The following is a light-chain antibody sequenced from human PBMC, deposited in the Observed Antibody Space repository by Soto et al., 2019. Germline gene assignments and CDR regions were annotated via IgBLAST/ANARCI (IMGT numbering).Light chain of an antibody. CDR3: QQANSFTLT. CDR2: AAS. V-gene: IGKV1-12*01. J-gene: IGKJ4*01. CDR1: QGISSW. Sequence: DLQMTQSPSSVSASVGDRVTITCRASQGISSWLAWYQQKPGKAPKLLIYAASIWQSGVPTRLSGSASATDFTLTIGRLQPEDFATYYYQQANSFTLTFGGGTKVEIK.